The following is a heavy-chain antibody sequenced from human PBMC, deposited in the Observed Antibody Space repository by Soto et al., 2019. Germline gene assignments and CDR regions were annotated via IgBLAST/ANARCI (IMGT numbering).Heavy chain of an antibody. CDR2: ISAYNGNT. Sequence: QVQLVQSGAEVKKPGASVKVSCKASGYTFTSYGISWVRQAPGQGLEWMGWISAYNGNTNYAQKLQGRVTMTTDTSTSTAYMELRRLRSDDTAVYYCARDLLLKGIVVVVAATFDYWGQGTLVTVSS. J-gene: IGHJ4*02. V-gene: IGHV1-18*01. CDR1: GYTFTSYG. CDR3: ARDLLLKGIVVVVAATFDY. D-gene: IGHD2-15*01.